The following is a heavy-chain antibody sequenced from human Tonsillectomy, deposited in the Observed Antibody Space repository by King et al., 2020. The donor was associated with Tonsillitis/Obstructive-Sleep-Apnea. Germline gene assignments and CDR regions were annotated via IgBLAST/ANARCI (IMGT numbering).Heavy chain of an antibody. Sequence: VQLVESGGGLVQPGGSLRLSCAASGFTFSSYAMSWVRRAPGKGLEWVSTINGSGGSTHYADSVKGRFTISRDNSKNTLYLQMNSLRAEDTAVYYCAKSSMGNWSDGLDYWGQGTLVTVSS. V-gene: IGHV3-23*04. CDR1: GFTFSSYA. CDR3: AKSSMGNWSDGLDY. CDR2: INGSGGST. D-gene: IGHD1-20*01. J-gene: IGHJ4*02.